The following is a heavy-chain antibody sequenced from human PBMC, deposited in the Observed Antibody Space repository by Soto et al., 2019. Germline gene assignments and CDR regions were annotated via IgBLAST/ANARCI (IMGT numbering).Heavy chain of an antibody. CDR3: ERGRAAYYFDY. CDR1: GFTFSSYP. Sequence: VSLRLSCAASGFTFSSYPMHWVRQAPGKGLEHVSSTSGDGRIMYYLDSVKGRFTISRDNSKNTLYLQMGSLRTEDMAVYYCERGRAAYYFDYWGQGALVTVYS. J-gene: IGHJ4*02. D-gene: IGHD6-25*01. CDR2: TSGDGRIM. V-gene: IGHV3-64*02.